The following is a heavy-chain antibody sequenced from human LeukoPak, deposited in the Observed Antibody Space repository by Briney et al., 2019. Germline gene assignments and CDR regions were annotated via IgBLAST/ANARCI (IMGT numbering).Heavy chain of an antibody. CDR2: IYHSGST. CDR1: GGSISSGGYS. CDR3: ARSARKNSGFDY. D-gene: IGHD1-14*01. V-gene: IGHV4-30-2*01. J-gene: IGHJ4*02. Sequence: SETLSLTCAVSGGSISSGGYSWSWIRQPPGKGLEWIGYIYHSGSTYYNPSLKSRVTISADRSKNQFSLKLSSVTAADTAVYYCARSARKNSGFDYWGQGTLVTVSS.